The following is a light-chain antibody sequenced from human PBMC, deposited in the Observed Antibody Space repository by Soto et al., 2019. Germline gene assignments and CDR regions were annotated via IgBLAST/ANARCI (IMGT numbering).Light chain of an antibody. CDR2: GAS. V-gene: IGKV3-15*01. Sequence: IVMTQSPATLSVSPGERATPSGGASQSVSSNLAWYQQKPGQAPRLLIYGASTRATGIPARFSGSGSGTEFTLTISSLQSEDFAVYYCQQYNNWPPTFGQGTRLEI. CDR1: QSVSSN. J-gene: IGKJ5*01. CDR3: QQYNNWPPT.